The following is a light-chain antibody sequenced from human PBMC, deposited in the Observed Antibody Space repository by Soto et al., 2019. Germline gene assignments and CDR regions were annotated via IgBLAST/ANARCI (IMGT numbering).Light chain of an antibody. Sequence: QSALTQPPSASGSPGQSVTISCTGTSRDVGGYNFVSWYQQYPGKAPKLMIYEVTKRPSGVPDRFSGSKSGNTASLTVSGLQAEDEAEYYCSSYAGNSDLVFGGGTKVTVL. V-gene: IGLV2-8*01. CDR2: EVT. J-gene: IGLJ2*01. CDR3: SSYAGNSDLV. CDR1: SRDVGGYNF.